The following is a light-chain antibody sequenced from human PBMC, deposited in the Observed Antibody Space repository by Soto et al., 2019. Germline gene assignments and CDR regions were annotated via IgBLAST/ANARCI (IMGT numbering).Light chain of an antibody. CDR2: GAS. Sequence: EIVLTQSPVTLSLSPGERATLSCRASQSVAGNSLAWYRHKPGQAPKLVIYGASSRSAGVPVRFVGSGSGTDFTLTISRLEPEDFALYYCQQYGSSRDTFGQGTKLEIK. J-gene: IGKJ2*01. V-gene: IGKV3-20*01. CDR1: QSVAGNS. CDR3: QQYGSSRDT.